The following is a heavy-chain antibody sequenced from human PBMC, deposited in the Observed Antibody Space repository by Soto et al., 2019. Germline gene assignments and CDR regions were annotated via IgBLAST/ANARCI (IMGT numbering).Heavy chain of an antibody. CDR2: MSIGYEKT. CDR1: GFIFSDYS. Sequence: EVQVLESGGGLVQPGGSLRLSCGASGFIFSDYSMAWVRQTPEKGLEWISGMSIGYEKTFYRDSVQGRFTVSRDSSKNSLDLLMNCLRVEDTAVYYCVRSSGYGDLWGQGTLVTVSS. D-gene: IGHD5-12*01. J-gene: IGHJ4*02. V-gene: IGHV3-23*01. CDR3: VRSSGYGDL.